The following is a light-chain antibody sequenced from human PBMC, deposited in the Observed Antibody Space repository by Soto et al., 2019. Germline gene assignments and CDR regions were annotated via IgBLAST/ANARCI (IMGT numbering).Light chain of an antibody. Sequence: QSALTQPASVSGSPGQSITISCTGTSSDVGGYNYVSWYQQHPGKAPKFMIYEVSNRPSGVSNRFSSSKSGNTASLTISGLQAEDEADYYCSSYTSSSTPWVFGGGTKLAVL. CDR1: SSDVGGYNY. J-gene: IGLJ3*02. CDR2: EVS. V-gene: IGLV2-14*01. CDR3: SSYTSSSTPWV.